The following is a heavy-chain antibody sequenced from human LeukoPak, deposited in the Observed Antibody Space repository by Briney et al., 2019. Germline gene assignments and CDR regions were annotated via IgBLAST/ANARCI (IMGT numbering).Heavy chain of an antibody. Sequence: GGSLRLTCEASGFTFSNYSMNWVRQAPGKGLEWVSYIRSSSTIYYADSVKGRFTISRDNAKNSLYLQMNSLRAEDTAVYYCARAKRNGFDIWGQGTMVTVSS. CDR2: IRSSSTI. CDR1: GFTFSNYS. CDR3: ARAKRNGFDI. J-gene: IGHJ3*02. V-gene: IGHV3-48*01.